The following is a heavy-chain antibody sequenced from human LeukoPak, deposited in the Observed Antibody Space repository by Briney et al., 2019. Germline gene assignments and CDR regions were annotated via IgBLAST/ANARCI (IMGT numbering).Heavy chain of an antibody. D-gene: IGHD5-12*01. V-gene: IGHV3-9*01. Sequence: GGSLRLSCAASGFTFDDYAMHWVRQAPGRGLEWVSGISWNSGSIAYADSVKGRFTISRDNAKNSLYLQMNSLRAEDTALYYCAKDFGRSAYDRPFDYWGQGTLVTVSS. CDR1: GFTFDDYA. J-gene: IGHJ4*02. CDR3: AKDFGRSAYDRPFDY. CDR2: ISWNSGSI.